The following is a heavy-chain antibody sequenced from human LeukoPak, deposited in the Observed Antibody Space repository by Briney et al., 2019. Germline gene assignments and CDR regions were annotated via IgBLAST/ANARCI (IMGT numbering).Heavy chain of an antibody. CDR1: GFTVNSNY. J-gene: IGHJ4*02. V-gene: IGHV3-53*01. CDR3: ARVSYDSSGYYFDY. D-gene: IGHD3-22*01. CDR2: IYSGGST. Sequence: PGGSLRLSCAASGFTVNSNYTSWVRQAPGKGLEWVSVIYSGGSTYYADSVKGRFTISRDNSKNTLYLQMNSLRAEDTAVYYCARVSYDSSGYYFDYWGQGTLVTVSS.